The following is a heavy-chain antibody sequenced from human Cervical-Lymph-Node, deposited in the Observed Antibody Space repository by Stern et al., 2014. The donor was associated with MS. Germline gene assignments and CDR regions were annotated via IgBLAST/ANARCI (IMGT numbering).Heavy chain of an antibody. D-gene: IGHD2-21*02. V-gene: IGHV3-74*02. CDR1: GFTFSYYW. CDR2: IHSDGSAT. Sequence: EMQLVESGGGFVQPGESLRLSCAASGFTFSYYWMHWVRQAPGKGLVWVSRIHSDGSATTYADSVKGRFTISRDNTKNTLSLQMSSLRAEDTAVYYCARGDRGAFDLWGQGTVVTVSS. CDR3: ARGDRGAFDL. J-gene: IGHJ3*01.